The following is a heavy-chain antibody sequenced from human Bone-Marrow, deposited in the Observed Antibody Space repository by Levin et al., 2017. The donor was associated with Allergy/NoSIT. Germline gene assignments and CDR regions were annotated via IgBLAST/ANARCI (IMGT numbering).Heavy chain of an antibody. CDR3: ARSYSSGSRYFDY. D-gene: IGHD6-19*01. V-gene: IGHV3-66*01. J-gene: IGHJ4*02. CDR1: GFTVSSNY. Sequence: GGSLRLSCAASGFTVSSNYMNWVRQAPGKGLEWVSVIYSGGNTYYADSVKGRFTISRDNSKNTLYLQMTSLRAEDTAVYYCARSYSSGSRYFDYWGQGTLVTVSS. CDR2: IYSGGNT.